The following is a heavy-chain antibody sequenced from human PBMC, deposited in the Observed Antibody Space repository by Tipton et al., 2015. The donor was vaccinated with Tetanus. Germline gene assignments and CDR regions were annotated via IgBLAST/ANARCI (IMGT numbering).Heavy chain of an antibody. CDR3: ARDERYGDYAY. Sequence: TLSLTCAVYGASFSDYYWSWIRQAPGKGLEWIGEINHSGSTNHNPSLKSRVTLSIDSSKNQFSLKLTSVTAADTAVYYCARDERYGDYAYWGQGALVTVSS. D-gene: IGHD4-17*01. V-gene: IGHV4-34*01. CDR2: INHSGST. CDR1: GASFSDYY. J-gene: IGHJ4*02.